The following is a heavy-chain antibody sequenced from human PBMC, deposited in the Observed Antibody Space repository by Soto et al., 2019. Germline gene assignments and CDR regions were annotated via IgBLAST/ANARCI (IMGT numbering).Heavy chain of an antibody. V-gene: IGHV3-23*01. CDR1: GFTFSSYA. D-gene: IGHD6-13*01. Sequence: GGSLRLSCAASGFTFSSYAMSWVRQAPGKGLEWVSAISGSGGSTYYADSVKGRFTISRDNSKNTLYLQMNSLRAEDTAVYYCAKEKGEAAAGNYGMDVWGQGTTVTVSS. CDR2: ISGSGGST. CDR3: AKEKGEAAAGNYGMDV. J-gene: IGHJ6*02.